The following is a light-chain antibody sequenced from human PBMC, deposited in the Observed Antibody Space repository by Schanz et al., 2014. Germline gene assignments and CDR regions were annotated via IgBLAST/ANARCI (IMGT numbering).Light chain of an antibody. CDR1: QSVSNNY. CDR2: GTS. V-gene: IGKV3-20*01. J-gene: IGKJ1*01. Sequence: FLTQSPGTLSLSPGERATLSCRASQSVSNNYLAWYQQKPGQAPRLLIYGTSSRATGIPDRFSGGGYGTDLTLNISRLEPEDFAVYYCQQYGTSWWTFGQGTKVEVK. CDR3: QQYGTSWWT.